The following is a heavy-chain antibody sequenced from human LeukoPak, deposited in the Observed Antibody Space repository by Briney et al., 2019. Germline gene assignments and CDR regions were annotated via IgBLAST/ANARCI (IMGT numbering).Heavy chain of an antibody. Sequence: GGSLRLSRAASGFTFSSYAMSWVRQAPGKGLEWVSGISDNEGSTYCTDSVKGRFTISRDNTKNTVYLQMNNLRPDDTAVYFCARHDSFIPYWGQGTLVTVSS. D-gene: IGHD5-18*01. CDR2: ISDNEGST. CDR1: GFTFSSYA. V-gene: IGHV3-23*01. CDR3: ARHDSFIPY. J-gene: IGHJ4*02.